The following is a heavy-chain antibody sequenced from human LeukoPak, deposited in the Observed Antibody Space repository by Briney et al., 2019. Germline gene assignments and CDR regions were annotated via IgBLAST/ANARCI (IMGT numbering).Heavy chain of an antibody. Sequence: SETLSLTCTVSGGSISSYYWSWIRQPPGKGLEWIGYIYYSGSNNYNPSLKSPVTISVDTSKNQFSLKLSSVTAADTAVYYCARVGVLRFLEWLSPRGAFDIWGQGTMVTVSS. CDR1: GGSISSYY. D-gene: IGHD3-3*01. V-gene: IGHV4-59*12. CDR3: ARVGVLRFLEWLSPRGAFDI. CDR2: IYYSGSN. J-gene: IGHJ3*02.